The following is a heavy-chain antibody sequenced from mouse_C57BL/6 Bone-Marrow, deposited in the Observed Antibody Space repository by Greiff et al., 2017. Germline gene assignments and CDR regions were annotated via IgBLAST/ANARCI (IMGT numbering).Heavy chain of an antibody. J-gene: IGHJ1*03. CDR1: GYTFTSYG. D-gene: IGHD1-1*01. V-gene: IGHV1-81*01. CDR3: AFITTVVAHWYFDV. CDR2: ICPRSGNT. Sequence: VQLQQSGAELARPGASVKLSCKASGYTFTSYGISWVKQRTGQGLEWIGEICPRSGNTYYNEKFKGKATLTADKSSSTAYMELLSLTSEDSAVYFCAFITTVVAHWYFDVWGTGTTVTVSS.